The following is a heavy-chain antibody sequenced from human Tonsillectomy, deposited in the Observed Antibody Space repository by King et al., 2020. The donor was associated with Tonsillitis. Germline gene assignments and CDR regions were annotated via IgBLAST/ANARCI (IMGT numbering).Heavy chain of an antibody. CDR2: ISYDGSNK. CDR3: AKEGIQLWLAY. Sequence: VQLVESGGGVVQPGRSLRLSCAASGFTFSSYCMHWVRHAPGKGLEWGAVISYDGSNKTFADSVKGRFTISRDNSKNTLYLQMNSLRAEDTAVYYCAKEGIQLWLAYWGQGTLVTVSS. J-gene: IGHJ4*02. D-gene: IGHD5-18*01. CDR1: GFTFSSYC. V-gene: IGHV3-30*18.